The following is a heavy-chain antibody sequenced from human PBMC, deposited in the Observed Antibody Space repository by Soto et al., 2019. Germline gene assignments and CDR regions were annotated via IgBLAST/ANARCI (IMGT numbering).Heavy chain of an antibody. CDR2: IKTDGSST. J-gene: IGHJ4*02. CDR1: GFTFSSYW. V-gene: IGHV3-74*01. CDR3: ARVGVGHYEFDY. D-gene: IGHD3-16*01. Sequence: EVQLVESGGALVQPGGSLRLSCAASGFTFSSYWMHWVRQAPGAGLVWVSRIKTDGSSTSYADSVKGRFTISRDNAKNTMYLQMNSLRAEDTAVYYCARVGVGHYEFDYWGQGTLVTVSS.